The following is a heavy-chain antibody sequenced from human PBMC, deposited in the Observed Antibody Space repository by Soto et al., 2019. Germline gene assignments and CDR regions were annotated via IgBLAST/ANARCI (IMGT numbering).Heavy chain of an antibody. CDR1: GFTFSSDW. Sequence: GGSLRLSCAASGFTFSSDWMSWVRQAPGKGLEWVANIKQDGSEKYYVDTVKGRFTISRDNAKNSLYLQMSSLRDEDTAVYYCARGSPFLPWGQGTLVTVSS. V-gene: IGHV3-7*01. CDR2: IKQDGSEK. CDR3: ARGSPFLP. J-gene: IGHJ4*02.